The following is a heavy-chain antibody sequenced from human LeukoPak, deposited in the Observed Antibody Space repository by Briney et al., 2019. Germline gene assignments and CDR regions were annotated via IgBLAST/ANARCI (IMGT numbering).Heavy chain of an antibody. CDR3: ARDVRNAVTRPFYFDY. V-gene: IGHV3-48*03. CDR1: GFTFSSYE. Sequence: HAGGSLRLSCAASGFTFSSYEMNWVRQVPGKGLEWVSYIHTGGRTIYYADSVAGRFTISRDNAKNSLYLPMDSLRAEDTAVYYCARDVRNAVTRPFYFDYWGQGTLVTASS. J-gene: IGHJ4*02. D-gene: IGHD4-17*01. CDR2: IHTGGRTI.